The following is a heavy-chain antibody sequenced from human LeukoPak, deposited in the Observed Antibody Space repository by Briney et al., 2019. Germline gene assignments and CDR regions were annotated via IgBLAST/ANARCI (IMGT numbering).Heavy chain of an antibody. CDR3: ATDPSIADNYNWFDP. V-gene: IGHV1-69-2*01. CDR2: VDPEDGET. J-gene: IGHJ5*02. D-gene: IGHD6-6*01. CDR1: GYTFTDYY. Sequence: ASVKISCKVSGYTFTDYYMHWVQQAPGKGLEWMGLVDPEDGETIYAEKFQGRVTITADTSTDTAYMELSSLSSEDTAVYSCATDPSIADNYNWFDPWGQGTLVTVSS.